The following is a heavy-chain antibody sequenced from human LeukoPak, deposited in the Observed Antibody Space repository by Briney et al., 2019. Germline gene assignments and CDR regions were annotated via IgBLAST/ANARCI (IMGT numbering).Heavy chain of an antibody. CDR3: ARDRSGHRSGASCYVVS. CDR2: ISSSSSHI. CDR1: GFTFSSYS. D-gene: IGHD2-15*01. Sequence: GGSLRLSCAASGFTFSSYSLNWVRQAPGKGLEWVSSISSSSSHIYYADSVKGRFTISRDNAKNSLFLQMSSLRAEDTAVYYCARDRSGHRSGASCYVVSWGQGTLVTVSS. V-gene: IGHV3-21*01. J-gene: IGHJ4*02.